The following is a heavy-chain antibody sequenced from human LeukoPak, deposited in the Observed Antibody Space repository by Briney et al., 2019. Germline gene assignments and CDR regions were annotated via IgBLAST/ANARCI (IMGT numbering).Heavy chain of an antibody. CDR2: FDPEDGET. CDR1: GYTLTELS. J-gene: IGHJ5*02. CDR3: ATGDPSSSWYDP. Sequence: ASVKVSCKVSGYTLTELSMHWVRQAPGKGREGMGGFDPEDGETIYAQKFQGRVTMTEDTSTDTAYMELSSLRSEDTAVYYCATGDPSSSWYDPWGQGTLVTVSS. V-gene: IGHV1-24*01. D-gene: IGHD6-13*01.